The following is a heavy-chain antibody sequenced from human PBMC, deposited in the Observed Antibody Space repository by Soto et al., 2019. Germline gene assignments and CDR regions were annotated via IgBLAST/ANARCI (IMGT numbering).Heavy chain of an antibody. V-gene: IGHV4-4*02. CDR3: ARDYYDILTGYYGFDY. D-gene: IGHD3-9*01. CDR1: SVSISSSNW. CDR2: IYHSGST. Sequence: SETLSLTCAVSSVSISSSNWWSWVRQPPGKGLEWIGEIYHSGSTNYNPSLKSRVTISVDKSKNQFSLKLSSVTAADTAVYYCARDYYDILTGYYGFDYWGQGTLVTVSS. J-gene: IGHJ4*02.